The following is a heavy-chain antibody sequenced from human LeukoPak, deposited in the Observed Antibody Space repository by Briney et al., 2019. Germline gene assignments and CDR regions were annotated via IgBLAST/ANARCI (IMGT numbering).Heavy chain of an antibody. CDR3: ARGYYDSSGYYCFVY. D-gene: IGHD3-22*01. CDR2: IIPTFGTA. V-gene: IGHV1-69*13. CDR1: GGTFSRYA. Sequence: ASVTVSCKASGGTFSRYAISWVRQAPGQGLDWVGGIIPTFGTANYSQKFQGRVTIPADESTSTAYMELSSLRSEDTAVYYCARGYYDSSGYYCFVYWGQGTLVPVSS. J-gene: IGHJ4*02.